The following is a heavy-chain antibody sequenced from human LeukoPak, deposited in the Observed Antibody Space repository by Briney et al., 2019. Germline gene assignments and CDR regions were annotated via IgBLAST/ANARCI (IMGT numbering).Heavy chain of an antibody. V-gene: IGHV3-66*01. CDR2: IYSGGST. Sequence: GGSLRLSCAASGFTVSTNYLSWVRQAPGKGLEWVSVIYSGGSTFYADSVKGRFTISRDNSKNTLYLQMNSLRAEDTAVYYCARVQGETLPTNAFEIWGQGTMVTVSS. CDR1: GFTVSTNY. J-gene: IGHJ3*02. D-gene: IGHD5-12*01. CDR3: ARVQGETLPTNAFEI.